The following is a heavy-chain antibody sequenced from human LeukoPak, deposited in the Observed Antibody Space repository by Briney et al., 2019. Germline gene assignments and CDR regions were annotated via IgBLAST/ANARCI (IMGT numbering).Heavy chain of an antibody. CDR1: GGSFSGYY. Sequence: SETLSLTCAVYGGSFSGYYWSWIRQPPGKGLEWIGGINHSGSTNYNPSLKSRVTISVDTSKNQFSLKLSSVTAADTAVYYCARGIFGVVINSYYYYMDVWGKGTTVTVSS. CDR2: INHSGST. CDR3: ARGIFGVVINSYYYYMDV. D-gene: IGHD3-3*01. V-gene: IGHV4-34*01. J-gene: IGHJ6*03.